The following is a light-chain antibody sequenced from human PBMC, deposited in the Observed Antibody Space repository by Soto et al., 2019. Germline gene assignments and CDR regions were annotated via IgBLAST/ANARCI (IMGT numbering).Light chain of an antibody. Sequence: EIVLTQSPGTLSLSPGERATLSCRASQSVRGSYLAWYQHKPGQAPRLLIYGASSGATGIPDRFVGSGSGTDFTLTIYRLEPEDFAVYYCHQYGSSHHTVGGGTKVDIK. CDR1: QSVRGSY. CDR3: HQYGSSHHT. CDR2: GAS. V-gene: IGKV3-20*01. J-gene: IGKJ4*01.